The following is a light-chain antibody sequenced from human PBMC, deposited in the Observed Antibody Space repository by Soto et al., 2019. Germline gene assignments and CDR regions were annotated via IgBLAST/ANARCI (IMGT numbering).Light chain of an antibody. CDR3: CSYAGTSTYV. J-gene: IGLJ1*01. CDR2: EVT. V-gene: IGLV2-23*02. Sequence: QSALTQPASVSGSPGHSITISCTGTSSDVGSYSLVSWYQQYPGKAPKVMIYEVTKRPSGVSNRFSGSKSGNTASLTISGLQAEDEADYYCCSYAGTSTYVFGTGTKVTVL. CDR1: SSDVGSYSL.